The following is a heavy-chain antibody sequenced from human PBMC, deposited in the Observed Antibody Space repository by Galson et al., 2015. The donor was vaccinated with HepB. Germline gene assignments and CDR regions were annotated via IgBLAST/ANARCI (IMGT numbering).Heavy chain of an antibody. CDR1: GDSVSSNSAA. V-gene: IGHV6-1*01. Sequence: CAISGDSVSSNSAAWNWIRQSPSRGLEWLGRTYYRSKWYNDYAVSVKSRITINPDTSKNQFSLQLNSVTAADTAVYYCARAFGTGYCTNGVCYPFDYWGQGTLVTVSS. CDR3: ARAFGTGYCTNGVCYPFDY. CDR2: TYYRSKWYN. J-gene: IGHJ4*02. D-gene: IGHD2-8*01.